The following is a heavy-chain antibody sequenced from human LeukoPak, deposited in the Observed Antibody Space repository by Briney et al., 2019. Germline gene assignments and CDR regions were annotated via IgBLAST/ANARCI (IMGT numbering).Heavy chain of an antibody. CDR2: IYYSGST. V-gene: IGHV4-31*03. CDR1: GGSISSGGYY. CDR3: ARMGGYSGYATH. J-gene: IGHJ4*02. D-gene: IGHD5-12*01. Sequence: PSQTLSLTCTVSGGSISSGGYYWSWIRQHPGKGLEWIGYIYYSGSTYYNPSLKSRVTISVDTSKNQFSLKLTSVTAADTAVYFCARMGGYSGYATHWGQGILVTVSS.